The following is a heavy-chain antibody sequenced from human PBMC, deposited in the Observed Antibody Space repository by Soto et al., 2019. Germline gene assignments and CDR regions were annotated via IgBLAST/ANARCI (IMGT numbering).Heavy chain of an antibody. CDR1: GGTFSSYA. Sequence: ASVKVSCKASGGTFSSYAIGWVRQAPGQGLEWMGGIIPIFGTANYAQKFQGRVTITADESTSTAYMELSSLRSEDTAVYYCARDLVPIYDSRIYAFDIWGQGTMVTVSS. J-gene: IGHJ3*02. D-gene: IGHD3-22*01. CDR2: IIPIFGTA. V-gene: IGHV1-69*13. CDR3: ARDLVPIYDSRIYAFDI.